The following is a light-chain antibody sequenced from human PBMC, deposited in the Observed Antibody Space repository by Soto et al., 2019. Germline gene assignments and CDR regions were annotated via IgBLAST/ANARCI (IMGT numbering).Light chain of an antibody. J-gene: IGKJ5*01. CDR3: HQFKNYVT. Sequence: IQLTQSPSSLSASVGDRVTISCRASQGISSHLAWYQQKPGKAPRLLIYAASTLQSGVPSRFSGSGSGTDFTLTITSLEPEDFATYYCHQFKNYVTFGQGTRLEIK. CDR1: QGISSH. CDR2: AAS. V-gene: IGKV1-9*01.